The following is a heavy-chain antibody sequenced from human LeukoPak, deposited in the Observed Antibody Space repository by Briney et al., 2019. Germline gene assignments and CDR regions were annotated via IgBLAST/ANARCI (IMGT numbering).Heavy chain of an antibody. CDR1: GGSIRSYY. D-gene: IGHD4-17*01. CDR3: ARTGSTVTMLYPFDN. V-gene: IGHV4-59*01. CDR2: IYYSGST. J-gene: IGHJ4*03. Sequence: SESRSLTCTVSGGSIRSYYWSWIRQPPGKGLEWIGYIYYSGSTNYNPSLKSRVSISVDTSKNQFSLKLSSVTAADTAVYYCARTGSTVTMLYPFDNSGHGTLGTLSS.